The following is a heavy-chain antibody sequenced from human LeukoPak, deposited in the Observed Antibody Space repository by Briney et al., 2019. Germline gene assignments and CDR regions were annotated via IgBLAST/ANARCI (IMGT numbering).Heavy chain of an antibody. D-gene: IGHD3-9*01. Sequence: PSETLSLTCTVSGGSISSGGYYWSWIRQHPGKGLEWIGYIYYSGSTYYNPSLKSRVTISVDTSKNQFSLKLSSLTAADTAVYYCAYFDWLLGDYFDYWGQGTLVTVSS. CDR2: IYYSGST. J-gene: IGHJ4*02. V-gene: IGHV4-31*03. CDR1: GGSISSGGYY. CDR3: AYFDWLLGDYFDY.